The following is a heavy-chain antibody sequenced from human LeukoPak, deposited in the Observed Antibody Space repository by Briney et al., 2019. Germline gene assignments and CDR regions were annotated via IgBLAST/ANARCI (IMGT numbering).Heavy chain of an antibody. J-gene: IGHJ3*02. V-gene: IGHV4-4*09. CDR2: IYTSGST. Sequence: SETLSLTCTVSGGSISYYYWSWIRQPPGKGLEWIGYIYTSGSTNYNPSLKSRVTISVDTSKNQFSLKLSSVTAADTAVYYCARHAYYDFWSGHFDAFDIWGQGTMVTVSS. CDR1: GGSISYYY. D-gene: IGHD3-3*01. CDR3: ARHAYYDFWSGHFDAFDI.